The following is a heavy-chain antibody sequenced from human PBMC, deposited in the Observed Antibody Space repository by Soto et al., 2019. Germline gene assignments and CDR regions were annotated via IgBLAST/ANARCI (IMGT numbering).Heavy chain of an antibody. CDR2: INHSGST. CDR1: GGSFSGYY. J-gene: IGHJ1*01. D-gene: IGHD2-2*01. Sequence: QVQLQQWGAGLLKPSETLSLTCAGYGGSFSGYYWSWIRQPPGKGLEWIGEINHSGSTNYNPSLNRRVTLSVDTYKNQFSLKLSSVPAADTAVYYCASRPLARYCSSNSCYADYFQHWGQGTLVTVSS. V-gene: IGHV4-34*01. CDR3: ASRPLARYCSSNSCYADYFQH.